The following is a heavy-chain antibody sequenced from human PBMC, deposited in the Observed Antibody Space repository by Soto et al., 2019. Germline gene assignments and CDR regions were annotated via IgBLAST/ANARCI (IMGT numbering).Heavy chain of an antibody. V-gene: IGHV1-69*12. Sequence: QVQLVQSGAEVRQPASSVKVSCKTSGGTFSSYAISWVRQAPGQGLEWMGGIVPIVDTSTYAQKFQGRVTMPANXSTSTVYMELSSLRSDDTAVYYCVSVVAIPGYPDNWGQGTLVTVSS. CDR2: IVPIVDTS. J-gene: IGHJ4*02. D-gene: IGHD5-12*01. CDR1: GGTFSSYA. CDR3: VSVVAIPGYPDN.